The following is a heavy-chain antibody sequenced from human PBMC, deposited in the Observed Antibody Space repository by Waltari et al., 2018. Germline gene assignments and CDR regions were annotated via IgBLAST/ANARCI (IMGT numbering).Heavy chain of an antibody. CDR1: GYTFTGYY. J-gene: IGHJ4*02. D-gene: IGHD2-15*01. Sequence: QVQLVQSGAEVKKPGASVKVSCKASGYTFTGYYMHWVRQAPGQGLEWMGRINLNSGGTNYAQKFQGRVTMTRDTSISTAYMELSRLRSDDTAVYYCARVGYCSGGSCYAFDYWGQGTLVTVSS. CDR3: ARVGYCSGGSCYAFDY. V-gene: IGHV1-2*06. CDR2: INLNSGGT.